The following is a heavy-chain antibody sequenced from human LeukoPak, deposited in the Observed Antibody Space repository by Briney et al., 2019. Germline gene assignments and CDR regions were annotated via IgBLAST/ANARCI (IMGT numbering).Heavy chain of an antibody. D-gene: IGHD2-21*02. J-gene: IGHJ5*02. Sequence: PGGSLRLSCTASGFTFSITYMAWVRQAPGKGLEWVSVIYGGGDAYYADSVKGRFTIARDNSKKTLSLQMNNLRVEDTAVYYCARSVTYNWFDPWGQGTRVTVSS. CDR3: ARSVTYNWFDP. CDR1: GFTFSITY. CDR2: IYGGGDA. V-gene: IGHV3-66*01.